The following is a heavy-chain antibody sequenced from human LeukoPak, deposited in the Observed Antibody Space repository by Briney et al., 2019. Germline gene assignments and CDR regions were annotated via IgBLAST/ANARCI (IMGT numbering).Heavy chain of an antibody. CDR1: GFTFDDYA. J-gene: IGHJ6*03. CDR3: ARVRREMKRSLGRTTEYSYYYYMDV. CDR2: ISWNSGSI. D-gene: IGHD1/OR15-1a*01. V-gene: IGHV3-9*01. Sequence: QTGRSLRLSCAASGFTFDDYAMHWVRHAPGEGLEWVSGISWNSGSIGYADSVKGRFTISRDNAKNSLYLQMNRLRAEDTAVYYCARVRREMKRSLGRTTEYSYYYYMDVWGKGTTVTVSS.